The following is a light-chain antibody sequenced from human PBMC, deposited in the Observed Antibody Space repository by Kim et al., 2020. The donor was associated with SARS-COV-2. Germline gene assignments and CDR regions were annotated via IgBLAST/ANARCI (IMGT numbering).Light chain of an antibody. V-gene: IGKV3-11*01. CDR3: QQRSNWPRLT. J-gene: IGKJ4*01. Sequence: SPGEKAPLSCRASQSVSSYLAWYQQKPGQAPRLLIYEASNRATGIPARFSGSGSGTDFTLTISSLEPEDFAVYYCQQRSNWPRLTFGGGTKVDIK. CDR1: QSVSSY. CDR2: EAS.